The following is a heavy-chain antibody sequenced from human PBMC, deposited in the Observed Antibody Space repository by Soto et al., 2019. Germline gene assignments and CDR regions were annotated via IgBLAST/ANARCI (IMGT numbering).Heavy chain of an antibody. CDR3: ARLVGDCSGGSCYNWFDP. Sequence: GGSLKISCKGSGYSFTSYWIGWVRQMPGKGLEWMGIIYPGDSDTRYSPSFQGQVTISADKSISTAYLQWSSLKASDTAMYYCARLVGDCSGGSCYNWFDPWGQGTLVTVSS. D-gene: IGHD2-15*01. CDR2: IYPGDSDT. CDR1: GYSFTSYW. J-gene: IGHJ5*02. V-gene: IGHV5-51*01.